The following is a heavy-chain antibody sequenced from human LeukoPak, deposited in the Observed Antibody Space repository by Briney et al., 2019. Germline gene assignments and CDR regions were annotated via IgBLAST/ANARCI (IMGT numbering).Heavy chain of an antibody. D-gene: IGHD5-12*01. Sequence: PSETLSLTCTVSGGSISSSSYYWGWIRQPPGKGLEWIGSIYYSGSTYYNPSLKSRVSISVDTSKNQFSLKLSSVTAADTAVYYCARQLRSGYDYDYWGQGTLVTVSS. CDR1: GGSISSSSYY. V-gene: IGHV4-39*01. J-gene: IGHJ4*02. CDR3: ARQLRSGYDYDY. CDR2: IYYSGST.